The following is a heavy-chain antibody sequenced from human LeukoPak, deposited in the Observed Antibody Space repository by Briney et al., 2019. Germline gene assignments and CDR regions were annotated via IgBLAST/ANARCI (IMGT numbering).Heavy chain of an antibody. D-gene: IGHD1-7*01. V-gene: IGHV1-8*03. J-gene: IGHJ3*02. Sequence: GASVKVSCKASGYTFTSYDINWVRQATGQGLEWMGWMNPNSGNTGYAQKFQGRVTITRNTSISTAYMELSSLRSEDTAAYYCARGHYSGPYNWNYATDDAFDIWGQGTMVTVSS. CDR2: MNPNSGNT. CDR3: ARGHYSGPYNWNYATDDAFDI. CDR1: GYTFTSYD.